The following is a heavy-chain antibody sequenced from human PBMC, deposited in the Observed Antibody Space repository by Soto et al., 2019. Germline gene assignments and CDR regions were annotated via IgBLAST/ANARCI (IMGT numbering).Heavy chain of an antibody. CDR1: GFTVSSKY. D-gene: IGHD6-13*01. CDR3: ASPQPHSSRYFKVDY. J-gene: IGHJ4*02. CDR2: IYSGGST. V-gene: IGHV3-53*01. Sequence: PGGSLRLSCAASGFTVSSKYMTWVRQAPGKGLEWVSVIYSGGSTYYADSVKGRFTISRDNSKNTLYLQMNSLRAEDTAVYYCASPQPHSSRYFKVDYWGQGTLVTVSS.